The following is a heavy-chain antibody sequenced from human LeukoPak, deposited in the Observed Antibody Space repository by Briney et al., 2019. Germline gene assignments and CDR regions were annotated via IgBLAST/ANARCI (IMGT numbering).Heavy chain of an antibody. CDR3: ARAGSITIFGVVITRRVWFDP. Sequence: SETLSLTCAVYGGSFSGYYWSWIRQPPGKGLEWIGEINHSGSTNYNPSLKSRVTISVDTSKNQFSLKLSSVTAADTAVYYCARAGSITIFGVVITRRVWFDPWGQGTLVTVSS. J-gene: IGHJ5*02. CDR1: GGSFSGYY. CDR2: INHSGST. V-gene: IGHV4-34*01. D-gene: IGHD3-3*01.